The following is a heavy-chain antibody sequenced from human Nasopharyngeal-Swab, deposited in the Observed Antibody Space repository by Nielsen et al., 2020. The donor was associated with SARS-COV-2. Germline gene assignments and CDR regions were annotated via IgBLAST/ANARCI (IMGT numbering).Heavy chain of an antibody. CDR3: ARGQEDSGRDCGRYYFYMDV. V-gene: IGHV3-7*01. CDR1: GFIFANYR. J-gene: IGHJ6*03. Sequence: LTCVASGFIFANYRITWVRQAPGKGLEWVANIKDDGSEKYYVDSVRGRFTSSRDNAKNTGYLQMNRQRAEDTAVYYSARGQEDSGRDCGRYYFYMDVWGKGTTVTVSS. D-gene: IGHD3-10*01. CDR2: IKDDGSEK.